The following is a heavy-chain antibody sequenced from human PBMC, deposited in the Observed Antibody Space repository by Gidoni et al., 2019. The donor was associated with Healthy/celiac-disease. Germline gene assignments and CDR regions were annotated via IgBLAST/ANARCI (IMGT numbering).Heavy chain of an antibody. D-gene: IGHD5-18*01. Sequence: EVQLVDSGGGLVQPGRSLRLSCAASGFHFADYAMHWERQTPGKGLEWVSGISWNSGSIGYADSVKGRFTISRDNAKNSLYLQMNSLRAEDTALYYCAKVGYSYGQTYWYFDRWGRGTLVTVSS. CDR3: AKVGYSYGQTYWYFDR. CDR2: ISWNSGSI. J-gene: IGHJ2*01. V-gene: IGHV3-9*01. CDR1: GFHFADYA.